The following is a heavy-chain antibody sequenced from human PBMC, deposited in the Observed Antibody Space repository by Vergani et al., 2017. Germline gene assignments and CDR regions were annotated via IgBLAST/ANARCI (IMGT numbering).Heavy chain of an antibody. CDR1: GGSVSSGSYY. D-gene: IGHD2-2*01. CDR2: IYYSGST. V-gene: IGHV4-61*01. J-gene: IGHJ6*03. CDR3: AXVVVPAAMLVDYYYMDV. Sequence: QVQLQESGPGLVKPSETLSLTCTVSGGSVSSGSYYWSWIRQPPGKGLEWIGYIYYSGSTNYNPSLKSRVTISVDTSKNQFSLKLSSVTAADTAVYYCAXVVVPAAMLVDYYYMDVWGKGTTVTVSS.